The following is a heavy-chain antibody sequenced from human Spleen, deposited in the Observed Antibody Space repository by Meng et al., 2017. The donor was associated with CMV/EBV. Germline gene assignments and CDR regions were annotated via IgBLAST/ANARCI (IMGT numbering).Heavy chain of an antibody. J-gene: IGHJ4*02. V-gene: IGHV3-21*04. CDR3: AKDRTAYDFSYYFEY. D-gene: IGHD3-3*01. Sequence: GESLKISCAASGFTFSSYSMNWVRQAPGKGLEWVSSISSSSSYIYYADSVKGRFTISRDTSKNRLYLQMKSLRAEDTAIYYCAKDRTAYDFSYYFEYWGQGTLVTVSS. CDR1: GFTFSSYS. CDR2: ISSSSSYI.